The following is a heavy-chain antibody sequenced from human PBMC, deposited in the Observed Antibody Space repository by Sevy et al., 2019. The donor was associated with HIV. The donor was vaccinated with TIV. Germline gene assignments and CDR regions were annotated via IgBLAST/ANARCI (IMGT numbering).Heavy chain of an antibody. D-gene: IGHD3-22*01. CDR2: ISGSGGYT. Sequence: GGSLRLSCAASGFTFSSYAMTWVRQAPGKGLEWVSAISGSGGYTYYADSVKGRFTISRDNSKKTLDLQMHSLRVEDTAVYYCAKEGYESSGYYHWGQGTLVTVSS. J-gene: IGHJ5*02. CDR3: AKEGYESSGYYH. V-gene: IGHV3-23*01. CDR1: GFTFSSYA.